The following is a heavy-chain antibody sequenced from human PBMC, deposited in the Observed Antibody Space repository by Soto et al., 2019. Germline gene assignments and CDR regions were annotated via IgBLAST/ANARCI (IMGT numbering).Heavy chain of an antibody. V-gene: IGHV4-30-4*01. CDR1: GGSISSGDDY. Sequence: SETLCLTCTVSGGSISSGDDYWSWIRQPPGKGLEWIGYIYYSGSTYYNPSLKSRVTISVDTSKNQFSLKLSSVTAADTAVYYCAIKGGIATPSGVSSWFDPWGQGTLVTVSS. J-gene: IGHJ5*02. CDR2: IYYSGST. D-gene: IGHD6-13*01. CDR3: AIKGGIATPSGVSSWFDP.